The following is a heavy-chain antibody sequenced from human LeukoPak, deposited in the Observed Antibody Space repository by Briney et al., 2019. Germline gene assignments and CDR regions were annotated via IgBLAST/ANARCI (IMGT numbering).Heavy chain of an antibody. D-gene: IGHD3-16*01. CDR1: GGSSSGYY. J-gene: IGHJ4*02. CDR2: INHSGST. CDR3: ARGNVRRTYYDYVWGKLDY. Sequence: SETLSLTCAVYGGSSSGYYWSWIRQPPGKGLEWIGEINHSGSTNYNPSLKSRVTISVDTSKNQFSLKLSSVTAVDTAVYYCARGNVRRTYYDYVWGKLDYWGQGTLVTVSS. V-gene: IGHV4-34*01.